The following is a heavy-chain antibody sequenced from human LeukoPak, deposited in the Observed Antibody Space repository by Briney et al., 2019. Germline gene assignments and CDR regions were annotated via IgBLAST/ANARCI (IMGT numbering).Heavy chain of an antibody. Sequence: PGGSLRLSCAASGFTFSSYSMNWVRQAPGKGLEWVSYISSSSSTIYYADSVKGRFTISRDNAKNSLHLQMNSLRDEDTAVYYCASTERCSTTCPLDYWGQGTLVTVSS. D-gene: IGHD2-2*01. CDR1: GFTFSSYS. J-gene: IGHJ4*02. CDR3: ASTERCSTTCPLDY. V-gene: IGHV3-48*02. CDR2: ISSSSSTI.